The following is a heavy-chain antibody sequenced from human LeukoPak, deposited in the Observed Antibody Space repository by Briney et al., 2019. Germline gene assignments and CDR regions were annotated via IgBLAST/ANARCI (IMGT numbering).Heavy chain of an antibody. CDR1: GYTFTNYG. CDR3: ARGFPPRRNYDSSGYYSYYFDY. CDR2: ISAYNGHT. V-gene: IGHV1-18*01. J-gene: IGHJ4*02. Sequence: ASVKVSCKASGYTFTNYGISWVRQAPGQGLEWMGWISAYNGHTKYTQIFQGRVTMTTDTSTSTAYMELRSPRSDDTAIYYCARGFPPRRNYDSSGYYSYYFDYWGQGTLVTVSS. D-gene: IGHD3-22*01.